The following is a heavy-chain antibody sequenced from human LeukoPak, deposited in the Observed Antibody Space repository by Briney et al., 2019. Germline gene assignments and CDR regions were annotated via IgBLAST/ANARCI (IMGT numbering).Heavy chain of an antibody. CDR3: ARESSGWYGPGDY. Sequence: SETLSLTCTVSGGSISSSSYYWGWIRQPPGKGLEWIGSIYYSGSTYYNPSLKSRITINPDTSKNQFSLQLNSVTPEDTAVYYCARESSGWYGPGDYWGQGTLVTVSS. CDR1: GGSISSSSYY. D-gene: IGHD6-19*01. V-gene: IGHV4-39*02. J-gene: IGHJ4*02. CDR2: IYYSGST.